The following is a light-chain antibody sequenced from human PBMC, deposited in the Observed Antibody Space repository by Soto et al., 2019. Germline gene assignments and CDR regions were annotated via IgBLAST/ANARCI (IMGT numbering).Light chain of an antibody. J-gene: IGKJ1*01. CDR2: DAS. CDR3: QQYNSYPLT. Sequence: IQMTQSPSTLSASVGDIVTITCRASQSISSWLAWYQQKAGKAPKLLIYDASSLESGGPSRFSGRGSGTQFTLTISSLQPDDFETYYCQQYNSYPLTFGQGTKVDIK. CDR1: QSISSW. V-gene: IGKV1-5*01.